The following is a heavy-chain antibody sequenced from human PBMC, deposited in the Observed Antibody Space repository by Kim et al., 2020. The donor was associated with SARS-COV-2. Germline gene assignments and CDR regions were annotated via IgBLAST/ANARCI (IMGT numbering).Heavy chain of an antibody. J-gene: IGHJ3*02. CDR1: GFTFSNYW. CDR3: ARGRVLARWSAVDI. D-gene: IGHD2-15*01. V-gene: IGHV3-74*01. Sequence: GGSLRLSCAASGFTFSNYWMYWVRQAPGKGLVWVSRINSAGTDAIYADSVKGRFTISRDNAKNTVYMQMNKLRAEDTAIYYCARGRVLARWSAVDIWGHGTMVSVSS. CDR2: INSAGTDA.